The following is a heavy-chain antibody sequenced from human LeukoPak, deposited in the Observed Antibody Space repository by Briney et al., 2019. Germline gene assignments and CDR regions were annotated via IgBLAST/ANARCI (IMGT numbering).Heavy chain of an antibody. Sequence: PSETLSLTCAVYGGSFSGYYWSWIRQPPGKGLEWIGETNHSGSTNYNPSLKSRVTISVDTSKNRFSLKLSSVTAADTAVYYCARGNLLLRYYYDSSGYFGWWSQGTLVTVSS. CDR1: GGSFSGYY. D-gene: IGHD3-22*01. CDR3: ARGNLLLRYYYDSSGYFGW. CDR2: TNHSGST. V-gene: IGHV4-34*01. J-gene: IGHJ4*02.